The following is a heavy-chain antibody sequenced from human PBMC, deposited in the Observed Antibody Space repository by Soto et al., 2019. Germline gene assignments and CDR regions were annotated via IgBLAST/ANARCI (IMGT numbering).Heavy chain of an antibody. CDR3: ARRGIGSDCVC. V-gene: IGHV3-23*01. CDR1: GLTFSSYA. CDR2: ISGSGDST. Sequence: EVQLLESGGGLVQPGGSLRLSCAASGLTFSSYAMRWVRQAPGKGLEWVSAISGSGDSTYYADSVKGLFTISRDNSKNTLYLQMSSPRADDTAMYCCARRGIGSDCVCWGQGTLVTVSS. J-gene: IGHJ4*02. D-gene: IGHD1-26*01.